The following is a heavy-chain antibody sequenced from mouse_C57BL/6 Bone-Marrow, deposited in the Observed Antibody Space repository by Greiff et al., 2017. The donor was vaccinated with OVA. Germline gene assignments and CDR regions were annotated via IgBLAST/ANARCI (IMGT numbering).Heavy chain of an antibody. V-gene: IGHV1-76*01. CDR3: ARDYGKGGLAY. Sequence: VQLPQSWAELVGPWASVKLSFKASCYTFSYFFINLVKPRPGQGLEWIARIYPGSGNTYYNEKFKGKATLTAEKSSSTAYMQLSSLTSEDSAVYFCARDYGKGGLAYWGQGTLVTVSA. CDR2: IYPGSGNT. D-gene: IGHD2-1*01. CDR1: CYTFSYFF. J-gene: IGHJ3*01.